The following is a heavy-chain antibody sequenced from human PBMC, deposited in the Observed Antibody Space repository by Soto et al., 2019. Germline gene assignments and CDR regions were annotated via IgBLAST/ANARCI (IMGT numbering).Heavy chain of an antibody. CDR1: GYTFSDYH. J-gene: IGHJ6*02. CDR2: INPNSGVT. D-gene: IGHD6-6*01. Sequence: ASVKVSCKASGYTFSDYHIHWVRQAPGQWLEWMGWINPNSGVTKSARKFQGRITMTRDTPINTAYMELSSLKSDDTAVYYCARDKSLVYGMDVRGQGTTVPVSS. V-gene: IGHV1-2*02. CDR3: ARDKSLVYGMDV.